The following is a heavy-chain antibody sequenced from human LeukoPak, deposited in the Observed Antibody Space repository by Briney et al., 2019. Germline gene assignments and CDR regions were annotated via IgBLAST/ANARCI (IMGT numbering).Heavy chain of an antibody. CDR3: AREGYCSSTSCYEGPNMGYYYYYMDV. D-gene: IGHD2-2*01. V-gene: IGHV4-59*01. CDR2: IYYSGST. Sequence: PSETLSLTCTVSGGSISSYYWSWIRQPPGKGLEWIGYIYYSGSTNYNPSLKSRVTISVDTSKNQFSLKLSSVTAADTAVYYCAREGYCSSTSCYEGPNMGYYYYYMDVWGKGTTVTVSS. J-gene: IGHJ6*03. CDR1: GGSISSYY.